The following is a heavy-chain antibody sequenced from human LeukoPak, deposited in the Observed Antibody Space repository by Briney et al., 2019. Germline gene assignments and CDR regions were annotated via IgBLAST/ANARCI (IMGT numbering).Heavy chain of an antibody. CDR1: GFTFSSYA. J-gene: IGHJ3*02. D-gene: IGHD2-15*01. Sequence: PGGSLRLSCAASGFTFSSYAMSWVRQAPGKGLEWVSAISGSGGSTYYADSVKGRFTISRDNAKNSLYLQMNSLRAEDTAVYYCARDEACSGGACYGDAFDIWGRGTMVTVSS. CDR3: ARDEACSGGACYGDAFDI. V-gene: IGHV3-23*01. CDR2: ISGSGGST.